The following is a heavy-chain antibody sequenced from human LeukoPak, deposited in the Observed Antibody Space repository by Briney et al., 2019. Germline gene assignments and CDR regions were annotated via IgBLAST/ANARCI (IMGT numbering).Heavy chain of an antibody. D-gene: IGHD3-16*01. Sequence: PSETLSLTCTVSGGSTSSDYWSWIRQSPGKGLEWVGYVYNSGDTGKNPSLKSRVTILLDTSKDQCSLKLTSVSAADTAVYYCARLKLGAYFDLWGRGTLVTVSS. CDR2: VYNSGDT. CDR3: ARLKLGAYFDL. CDR1: GGSTSSDY. V-gene: IGHV4-59*08. J-gene: IGHJ2*01.